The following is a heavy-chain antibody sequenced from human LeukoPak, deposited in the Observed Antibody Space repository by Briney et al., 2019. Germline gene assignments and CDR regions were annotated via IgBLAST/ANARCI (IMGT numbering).Heavy chain of an antibody. J-gene: IGHJ4*02. CDR1: GFTFDDYA. V-gene: IGHV3-9*01. CDR3: AKDNEGPLDY. Sequence: GGSLRLSCAASGFTFDDYAMHWVRQAPGKGLEWVSGISWNSGSIGYADSVKGRFTISRDNAKNSLYLQMNSLRAEDTALYYCAKDNEGPLDYWGQGTLVTVSS. CDR2: ISWNSGSI.